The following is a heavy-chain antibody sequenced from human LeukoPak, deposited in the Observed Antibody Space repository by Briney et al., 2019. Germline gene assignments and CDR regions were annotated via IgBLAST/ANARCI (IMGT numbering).Heavy chain of an antibody. CDR2: ISGSGGST. CDR1: GFTFSSYA. J-gene: IGHJ4*02. D-gene: IGHD1-26*01. V-gene: IGHV3-23*01. CDR3: AKARRWELLTLFDY. Sequence: GGSLRLSCAASGFTFSSYAMSWVRQAPGKRLEWVSAISGSGGSTYYADSVKGRFTISRDNSKNTLYLQMNSLRAEDTAVYYCAKARRWELLTLFDYWGQGTLVTVSS.